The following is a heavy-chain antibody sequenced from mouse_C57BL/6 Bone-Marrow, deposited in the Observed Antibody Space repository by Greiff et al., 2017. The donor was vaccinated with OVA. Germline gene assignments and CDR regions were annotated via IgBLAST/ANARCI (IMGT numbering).Heavy chain of an antibody. CDR1: GYTFTSYG. Sequence: QVQLQQSGAELARPGASVKLSCKASGYTFTSYGISWVKQRTGQGLEWIGEIYPRSGNTYYNEKFKGKATLTADKSSSTAYMELRSLTSEDSAVYFCARRETAQASYYFDYWGQGTTLTVSS. CDR3: ARRETAQASYYFDY. D-gene: IGHD3-2*02. J-gene: IGHJ2*01. V-gene: IGHV1-81*01. CDR2: IYPRSGNT.